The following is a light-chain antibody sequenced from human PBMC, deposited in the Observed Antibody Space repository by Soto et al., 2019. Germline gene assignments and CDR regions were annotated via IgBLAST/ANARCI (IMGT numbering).Light chain of an antibody. Sequence: QSVLTQPPSASGSPGQSVTISCTGTSSDVGGYNYVSWYQQHPGRAPRLMIYEVTKRPSGVPDRFSGSKSGNTASLTVSGLQAEDEADYYYSSYADSTLLFGGGTKVTVL. CDR2: EVT. V-gene: IGLV2-8*01. J-gene: IGLJ2*01. CDR3: SSYADSTLL. CDR1: SSDVGGYNY.